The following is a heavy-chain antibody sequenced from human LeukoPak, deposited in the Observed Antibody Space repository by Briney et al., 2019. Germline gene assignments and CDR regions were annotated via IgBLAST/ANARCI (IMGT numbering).Heavy chain of an antibody. CDR2: ISYDGSNK. J-gene: IGHJ4*02. Sequence: GGSLRLSCAASGFTFSSYAMHWVRQAPGKGLEWVAVISYDGSNKYYADSVKGRFTISRDNSKSTLYLQMNSLRAEDTAVYYCARGVGYCSGGSCQGPGDYWGQGTLVTVSS. CDR3: ARGVGYCSGGSCQGPGDY. V-gene: IGHV3-30*04. CDR1: GFTFSSYA. D-gene: IGHD2-15*01.